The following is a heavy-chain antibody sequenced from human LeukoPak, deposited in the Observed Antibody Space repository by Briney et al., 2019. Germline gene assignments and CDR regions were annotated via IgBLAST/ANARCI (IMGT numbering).Heavy chain of an antibody. CDR2: IYPGASDT. J-gene: IGHJ5*02. V-gene: IGHV5-51*01. D-gene: IGHD2-2*01. Sequence: GESLKISCKGSGYSFTSYWIGCVRQLPGKGLEWMAIIYPGASDTRYSPSFHRQVTISADKYISTAYLQWSSLKASDTDMYYCARYCSSPSCYDWIWLDPWGEGTLVSVSS. CDR1: GYSFTSYW. CDR3: ARYCSSPSCYDWIWLDP.